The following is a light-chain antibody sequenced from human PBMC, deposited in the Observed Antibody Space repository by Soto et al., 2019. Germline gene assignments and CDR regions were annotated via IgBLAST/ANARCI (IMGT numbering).Light chain of an antibody. V-gene: IGKV1-5*01. CDR1: QTISNW. CDR3: QQSYSTPHT. J-gene: IGKJ1*01. CDR2: DAS. Sequence: DIQMTQSPSTLSASVRDRVTITCRASQTISNWLAWYQQNPGKAPKLLIYDASNLASGVPSRFSGSGSGTEFTLTISSLQPEDFATYYCQQSYSTPHTFGQGTKVEIK.